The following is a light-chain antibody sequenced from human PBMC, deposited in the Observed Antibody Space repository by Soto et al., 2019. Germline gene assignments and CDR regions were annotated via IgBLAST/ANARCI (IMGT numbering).Light chain of an antibody. CDR2: DVT. V-gene: IGLV2-14*03. CDR3: CSCADRHSYV. J-gene: IGLJ1*01. Sequence: QSVLTQPASVSGSPGQSITISCTGTSSDVGNNNYVSWYQHNPGRAPKVLICDVTNRPSGVSDRFSGSKSGSTASLTISGLQAEDEADYYCCSCADRHSYVFGTGTKVTVL. CDR1: SSDVGNNNY.